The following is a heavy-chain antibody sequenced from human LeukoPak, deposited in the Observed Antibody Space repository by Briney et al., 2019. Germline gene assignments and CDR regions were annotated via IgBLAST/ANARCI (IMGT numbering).Heavy chain of an antibody. D-gene: IGHD6-19*01. V-gene: IGHV1-2*02. CDR1: GYTFIPYC. CDR3: VRDLGISGWYAPPLGYFDS. J-gene: IGHJ4*02. Sequence: ASVKVSCKASGYTFIPYCMHWVRQAPGQGLEWMGWINPKSGGTNYAQQFQDRVTMTRDTSISSTYMELSRLKSDDTAVYYCVRDLGISGWYAPPLGYFDSWGQGTLVTVSS. CDR2: INPKSGGT.